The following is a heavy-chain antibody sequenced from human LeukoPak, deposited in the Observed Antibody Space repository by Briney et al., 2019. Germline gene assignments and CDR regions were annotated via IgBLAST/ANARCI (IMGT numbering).Heavy chain of an antibody. CDR1: GGSISSYY. V-gene: IGHV4-34*01. D-gene: IGHD1-1*01. CDR2: INHSGST. J-gene: IGHJ6*02. CDR3: ARDYNLERARYGMDV. Sequence: SETLSLTCTVSGGSISSYYWSWIRQPPGKGLEWIGEINHSGSTNYNPSLKSRVTISVDTSKNQFSLKLSSVTAADTAVYYCARDYNLERARYGMDVWGQGTTVTVSS.